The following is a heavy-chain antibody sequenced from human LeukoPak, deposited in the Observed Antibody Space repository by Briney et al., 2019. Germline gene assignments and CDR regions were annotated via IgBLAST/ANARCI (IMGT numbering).Heavy chain of an antibody. D-gene: IGHD3-22*01. CDR2: IIPIFGIA. CDR3: ARGNYDSSGYYYQFDY. J-gene: IGHJ4*02. V-gene: IGHV1-69*05. CDR1: GGTFSSYA. Sequence: GSSVKVSCKASGGTFSSYAISWVRQAPGQGLEWMGGIIPIFGIANYAQKFQGRVTITTDESTSTAYMELSSLRSEDTAVYYCARGNYDSSGYYYQFDYWGQGTLVTVSS.